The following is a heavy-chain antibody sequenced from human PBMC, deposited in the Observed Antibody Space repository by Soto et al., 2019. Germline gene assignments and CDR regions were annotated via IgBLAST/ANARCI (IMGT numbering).Heavy chain of an antibody. CDR1: GYSFTSYW. Sequence: GESLKISCKGSGYSFTSYWIGWVRQMPGKGLEWMGIIYPGDSDTRYSPSFQGQVTISADKSISTAYLQWSSLKASDTAMYYCARSVGQWLEGDHYFDYWGQGTLVTVSS. CDR2: IYPGDSDT. V-gene: IGHV5-51*01. CDR3: ARSVGQWLEGDHYFDY. J-gene: IGHJ4*02. D-gene: IGHD6-19*01.